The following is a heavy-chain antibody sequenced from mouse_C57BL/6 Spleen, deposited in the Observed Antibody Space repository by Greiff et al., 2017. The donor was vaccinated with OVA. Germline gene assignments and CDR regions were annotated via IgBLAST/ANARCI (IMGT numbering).Heavy chain of an antibody. V-gene: IGHV3-6*01. J-gene: IGHJ2*01. D-gene: IGHD1-1*01. CDR2: ISYDGSN. Sequence: VQLQQSGPGLVKPSQSLSLTCSVTGYSITSGYYWNWIRQFPGNKLEWMGYISYDGSNNYNPSLKNRISITRDTSKNQFFLKLNSVTTEDTATYYCARQYYGSDYWGQGTTLTVSS. CDR3: ARQYYGSDY. CDR1: GYSITSGYY.